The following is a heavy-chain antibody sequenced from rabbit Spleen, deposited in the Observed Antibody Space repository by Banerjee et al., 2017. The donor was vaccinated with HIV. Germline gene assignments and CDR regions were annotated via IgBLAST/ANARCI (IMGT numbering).Heavy chain of an antibody. CDR3: VRDQAGDADYGPYYLNL. D-gene: IGHD2-1*01. CDR2: INAVTGKA. Sequence: QEQLVESGGGLVKPEGSLKLSCTASGFSFSNKAVMCWVRQAPGKGLEWIACINAVTGKAVYASWAKGRYTFSKTSSTTVTLEMTSLTAADTATYFCVRDQAGDADYGPYYLNLWGPGTLVTVS. J-gene: IGHJ4*01. V-gene: IGHV1S45*01. CDR1: GFSFSNKAV.